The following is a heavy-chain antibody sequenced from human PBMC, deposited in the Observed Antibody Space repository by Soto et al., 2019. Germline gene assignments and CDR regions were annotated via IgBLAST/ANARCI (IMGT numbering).Heavy chain of an antibody. J-gene: IGHJ4*02. CDR3: ARKSGRDCHSGGGCFALDV. CDR2: IVPLSDRT. Sequence: QVQLVQSGAEVKKPGSSLKVSCKVFGETLNSNPIGWVRQAPGQGLEWVGGIVPLSDRTNYAQELQGRVIVTADGSTRTVYMELSNRTSDDTAVYYCARKSGRDCHSGGGCFALDVWGQGSLVTVSS. D-gene: IGHD2-15*01. CDR1: GETLNSNP. V-gene: IGHV1-69*01.